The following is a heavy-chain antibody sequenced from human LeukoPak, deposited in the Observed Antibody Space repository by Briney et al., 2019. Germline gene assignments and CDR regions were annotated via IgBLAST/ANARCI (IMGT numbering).Heavy chain of an antibody. CDR2: INSGGHFI. V-gene: IGHV3-21*01. CDR3: ARAFVYSSGRLFDY. CDR1: GFTFSSYS. J-gene: IGHJ4*02. D-gene: IGHD6-19*01. Sequence: PGGSLRLSCAASGFTFSSYSMNWVRQAPGKGLEWVSSINSGGHFIYYADSVKGRFTISRDIAKNSVYLQMNSLRAEDTAVYFCARAFVYSSGRLFDYWGQGTLVTVSS.